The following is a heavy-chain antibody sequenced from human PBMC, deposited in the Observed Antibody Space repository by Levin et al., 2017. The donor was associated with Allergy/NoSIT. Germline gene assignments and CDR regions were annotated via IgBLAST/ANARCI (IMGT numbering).Heavy chain of an antibody. CDR1: GFTFSSYA. V-gene: IGHV3-23*01. J-gene: IGHJ4*02. Sequence: GESLKISCAASGFTFSSYAMSWVRQAPGKGLEWVSAISGNGRTTNYADSVKGRFTISRDNSKNTLFLQMNSLRNDDTAVYFCVREADCTSTSGYYFDSWGQGILVTVSS. D-gene: IGHD2-2*01. CDR2: ISGNGRTT. CDR3: VREADCTSTSGYYFDS.